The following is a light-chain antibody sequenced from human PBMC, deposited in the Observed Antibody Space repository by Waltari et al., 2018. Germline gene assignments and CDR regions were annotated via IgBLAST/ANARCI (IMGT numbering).Light chain of an antibody. Sequence: DIVMTQSPDSLTLSLGERATINCWSSQSLLYSSNNKNYLAWYQQKPGQPPKLLIYWASTREAGVPDRFSGSGAGTDFTVTISSLQAEDVAVYYCQQYFSSPLTFGGGTKVEIK. J-gene: IGKJ4*01. CDR3: QQYFSSPLT. CDR2: WAS. V-gene: IGKV4-1*01. CDR1: QSLLYSSNNKNY.